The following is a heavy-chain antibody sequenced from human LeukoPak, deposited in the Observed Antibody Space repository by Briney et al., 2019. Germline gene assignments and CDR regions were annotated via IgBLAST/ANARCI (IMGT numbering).Heavy chain of an antibody. CDR3: ARGGRIAAAGIPSHRPPFQH. V-gene: IGHV4-34*01. Sequence: PSETLSLTCAVYGGSFSGYYWSWIRQPPGKGLEWIGEINHSGSTNYNPSLKSRVTISVDTSKNQFSLKLSSVTAADTVVYYCARGGRIAAAGIPSHRPPFQHRGQGTLVTVSS. CDR1: GGSFSGYY. D-gene: IGHD6-13*01. J-gene: IGHJ1*01. CDR2: INHSGST.